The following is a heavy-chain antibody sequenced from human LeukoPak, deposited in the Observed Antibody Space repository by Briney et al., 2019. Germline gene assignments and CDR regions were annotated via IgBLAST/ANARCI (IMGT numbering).Heavy chain of an antibody. V-gene: IGHV4-31*11. CDR3: ARDWGQNYYDSSGSNPNYGMDV. J-gene: IGHJ6*02. CDR1: GGSFSGYY. CDR2: IYYSGST. Sequence: SETLSLTCAVYGGSFSGYYWSWIRQHPGKGLEWIGYIYYSGSTYYNPSLKSRVTISVDTSKNQFSLKLSSVTAADTAVYYCARDWGQNYYDSSGSNPNYGMDVWGQGTTVTVSS. D-gene: IGHD3-22*01.